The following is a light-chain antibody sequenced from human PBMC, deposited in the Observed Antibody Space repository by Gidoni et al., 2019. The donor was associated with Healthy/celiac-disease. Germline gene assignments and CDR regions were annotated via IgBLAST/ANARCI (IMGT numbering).Light chain of an antibody. V-gene: IGKV3-20*01. Sequence: EIVLTQSPGTRSLSPGERATLSCRASQSVSSSYLAWYQQKPGKAPRLLINGASSRATGIPDRFSGSGSGTDFTLTISRMEPEDFAVYYCQQYGSSPGTFGQGTRLEIK. CDR3: QQYGSSPGT. CDR1: QSVSSSY. CDR2: GAS. J-gene: IGKJ5*01.